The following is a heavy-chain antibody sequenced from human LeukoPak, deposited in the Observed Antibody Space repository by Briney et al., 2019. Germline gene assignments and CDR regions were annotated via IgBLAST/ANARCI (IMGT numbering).Heavy chain of an antibody. CDR2: IYYSGST. D-gene: IGHD6-19*01. J-gene: IGHJ3*02. V-gene: IGHV4-59*01. CDR1: GGSISSYY. Sequence: SETLSLTCTVSGGSISSYYWSWIRLPPGKGLEWIGYIYYSGSTNYNPSLKSRVTISVDTSKNQFSLKLSSVTAADTAVYYCARGAKVAGTAFDIWGQGTMVTVSS. CDR3: ARGAKVAGTAFDI.